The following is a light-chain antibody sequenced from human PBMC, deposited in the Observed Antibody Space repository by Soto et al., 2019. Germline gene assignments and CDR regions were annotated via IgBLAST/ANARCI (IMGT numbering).Light chain of an antibody. CDR2: EVS. J-gene: IGLJ1*01. V-gene: IGLV2-14*01. Sequence: QSALTQPRSVSGSPGQSVTISCTGTGSDVGRYDYVSWYQQHPGKAPKLVIYEVSNRPSGVSNRFSGSKSGNTASLTISGLQAEDEADYYCSSYTSSSPYVFGTGTKLTVL. CDR3: SSYTSSSPYV. CDR1: GSDVGRYDY.